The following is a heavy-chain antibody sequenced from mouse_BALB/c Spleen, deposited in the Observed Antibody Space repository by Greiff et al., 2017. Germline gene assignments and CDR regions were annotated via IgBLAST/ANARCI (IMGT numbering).Heavy chain of an antibody. J-gene: IGHJ2*01. CDR3: ARLGNYSYYFDY. D-gene: IGHD2-1*01. CDR1: GFTFSSYY. V-gene: IGHV5-6-2*01. Sequence: EVKLVESGGGLVKLGGSLKLSCAASGFTFSSYYMSWVRQTPEKRLELVAAINSNGGSTYYPDTVKGRFTISRDNAKNTLYLQMSSLKSEDTALYYCARLGNYSYYFDYWGQGTTLTVSS. CDR2: INSNGGST.